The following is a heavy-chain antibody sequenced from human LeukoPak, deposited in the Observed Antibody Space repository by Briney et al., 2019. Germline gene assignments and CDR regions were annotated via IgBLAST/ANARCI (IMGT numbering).Heavy chain of an antibody. V-gene: IGHV3-53*01. CDR1: GLTVSSIY. D-gene: IGHD3-10*01. CDR3: ASGSGSYRTPYYYLDV. CDR2: IYSGGST. Sequence: SGGSLRLSSVACGLTVSSIYMTCGRQAPGKGLEWVSVIYSGGSTYYADSVKGRFTISRDNSKNTLYLQMNSLRAEDTAVYYCASGSGSYRTPYYYLDVWGTGTTVTVSS. J-gene: IGHJ6*03.